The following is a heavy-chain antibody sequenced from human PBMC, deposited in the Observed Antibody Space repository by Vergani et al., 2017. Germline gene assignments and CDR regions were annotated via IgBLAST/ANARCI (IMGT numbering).Heavy chain of an antibody. CDR1: GFTFSSYS. Sequence: EVQLVESGGGLVKPGGSLRLSCAASGFTFSSYSMNWVRQAPGKGLEWVSSISSSSSYIYYADSVKGRFTISRDNANNSLYLQMNSPRAEDTAVYYCARDPSHYYDFWSCYPNLPDYWGQGTLVTVSS. D-gene: IGHD3-3*01. CDR3: ARDPSHYYDFWSCYPNLPDY. CDR2: ISSSSSYI. V-gene: IGHV3-21*01. J-gene: IGHJ4*02.